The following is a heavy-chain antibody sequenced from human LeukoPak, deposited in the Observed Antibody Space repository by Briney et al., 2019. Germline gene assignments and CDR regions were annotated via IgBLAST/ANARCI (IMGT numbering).Heavy chain of an antibody. CDR1: GFTFSSYS. J-gene: IGHJ4*02. D-gene: IGHD1-26*01. V-gene: IGHV3-48*01. CDR3: AKDLGFIVGGGY. CDR2: ITFSSSII. Sequence: GGSLRLSCAASGFTFSSYSMNWVRQAPGKGLEWVSYITFSSSIIYYADSVKGRFTISRDNSKNTLYLQMNSLRAEDTAVYYCAKDLGFIVGGGYWGQGTLVTVSS.